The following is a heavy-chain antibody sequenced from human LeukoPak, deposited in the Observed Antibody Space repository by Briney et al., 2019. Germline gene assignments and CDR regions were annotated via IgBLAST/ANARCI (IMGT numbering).Heavy chain of an antibody. CDR1: GFTVSSNF. D-gene: IGHD3-16*01. CDR2: IYGGGST. CDR3: VRGGFMHAFDV. J-gene: IGHJ3*01. V-gene: IGHV3-66*01. Sequence: PGGSLRLSCAASGFTVSSNFMAWVRQAPGKGLEWVSVIYGGGSTFYADSVKGRSTISRDNSQNTMYLQMNGLRAEDTAVYYCVRGGFMHAFDVWGQGTKVTVSS.